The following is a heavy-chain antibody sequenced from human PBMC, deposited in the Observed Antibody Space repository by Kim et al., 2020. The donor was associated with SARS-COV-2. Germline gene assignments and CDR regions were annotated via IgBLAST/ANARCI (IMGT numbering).Heavy chain of an antibody. Sequence: GGSLRLSCAASGFTFSSYGMHWVRQAPGKGLEWVAVIWYDGSNKYYADSVKGRFTISRDNSKNTLYLQMNSLRAEDTAVYYCARDGGSGSYSVYWGQGTLVTVSS. V-gene: IGHV3-33*01. CDR2: IWYDGSNK. CDR3: ARDGGSGSYSVY. CDR1: GFTFSSYG. D-gene: IGHD3-10*01. J-gene: IGHJ4*02.